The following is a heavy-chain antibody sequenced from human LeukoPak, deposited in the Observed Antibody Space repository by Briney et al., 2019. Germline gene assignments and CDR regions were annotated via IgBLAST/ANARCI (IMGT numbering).Heavy chain of an antibody. CDR2: IDDSGSP. CDR1: VGSIISNSVC. Sequence: PSETLSLTCTVSVGSIISNSVCWGWIRQPPGKGLEWLGIIDDSGSPYYNPSLRSRITISVDTSKNQCSLKLSSVTAADAAVYYCARQGGCYGGSCLIDFEYWGQGTLVTVSS. V-gene: IGHV4-39*01. J-gene: IGHJ4*02. D-gene: IGHD2-15*01. CDR3: ARQGGCYGGSCLIDFEY.